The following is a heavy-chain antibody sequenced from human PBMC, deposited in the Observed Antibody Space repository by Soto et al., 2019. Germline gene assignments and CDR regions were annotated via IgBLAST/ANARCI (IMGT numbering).Heavy chain of an antibody. CDR2: ISSSGSHI. V-gene: IGHV3-48*02. CDR3: VREGVDGVGKIDY. CDR1: GFTFSSYS. J-gene: IGHJ4*02. D-gene: IGHD6-19*01. Sequence: GGSLRLSCAASGFTFSSYSMNWVRQAPGKGLEWISYISSSGSHIYYADSVKGRFTISRDNAKNSLYLQMNSLRDEDAAEYYCVREGVDGVGKIDYWCQGILVTVS.